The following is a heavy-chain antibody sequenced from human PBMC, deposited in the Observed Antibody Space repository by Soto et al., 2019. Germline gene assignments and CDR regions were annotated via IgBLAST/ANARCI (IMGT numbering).Heavy chain of an antibody. J-gene: IGHJ5*01. CDR2: ISWNSDTI. CDR1: GFAFENYA. CDR3: VKAQALGSYYNWFES. V-gene: IGHV3-9*01. D-gene: IGHD3-10*01. Sequence: EVQLVESGGGLVQPGRSLRLSCAASGFAFENYAIHWVRQAPGTGLQWVSGISWNSDTIDYVDSVKGRFTISRDNAKNSVYLQMNSLRPEDTALYYCVKAQALGSYYNWFESWGQGTLDIVSS.